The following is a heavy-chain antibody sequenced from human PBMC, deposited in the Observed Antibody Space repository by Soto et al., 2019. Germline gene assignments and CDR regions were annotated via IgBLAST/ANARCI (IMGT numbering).Heavy chain of an antibody. J-gene: IGHJ2*01. D-gene: IGHD3-10*01. CDR1: GFTVSTNY. Sequence: EVQLVESGGGLVQPGGSLRLSCAAAGFTVSTNYMSWVRKAPGKGLEGVSIIYSGGTTYYADSVKGRFTISRDNSKNTLDVQMNSLRVEDTAVYYCARGRRWYFDLWGRGTLVTVSS. V-gene: IGHV3-66*01. CDR3: ARGRRWYFDL. CDR2: IYSGGTT.